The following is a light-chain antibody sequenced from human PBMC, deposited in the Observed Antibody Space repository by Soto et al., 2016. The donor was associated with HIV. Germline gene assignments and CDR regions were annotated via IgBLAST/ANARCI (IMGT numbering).Light chain of an antibody. CDR3: QQYYSYPGT. CDR2: GAS. V-gene: IGKV1-8*01. J-gene: IGKJ1*01. Sequence: AIRMTQSPSSLSASTGDRVTIICRASQHIDSYLAWYQQKPGKAPKLLIYGASTLQSGVPSRFSGSGSGTYFTLTISCLQSDDFATYYCQQYYSYPGTFGQGTKLDIK. CDR1: QHIDSY.